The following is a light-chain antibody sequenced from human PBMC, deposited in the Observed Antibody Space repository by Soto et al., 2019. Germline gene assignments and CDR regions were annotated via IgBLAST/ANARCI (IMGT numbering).Light chain of an antibody. CDR1: QRVNTN. V-gene: IGKV3-15*01. CDR3: QQYQNWLT. CDR2: DAS. J-gene: IGKJ4*01. Sequence: DIVMTQSPATLSVSPGERATHSCRASQRVNTNVAWYQQKPGQSPRVLIYDASTRATGIPARFSGSGSGIEFTLTISSLQSEDSAVYYCQQYQNWLTFGGGTEVEIK.